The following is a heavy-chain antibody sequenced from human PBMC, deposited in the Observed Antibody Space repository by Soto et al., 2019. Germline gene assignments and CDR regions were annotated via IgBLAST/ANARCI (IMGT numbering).Heavy chain of an antibody. CDR1: GGSISSYY. D-gene: IGHD3-10*01. Sequence: PSETLSLTCTVSGGSISSYYWSWIRQPPGKGLEWIGYIYYSGSTNYNPSLKSRITISVDTSKNQFSLKLSSVTAADTAVYYCARVGDYYGAGSYYPLGYYGMDVWGQGTTVTVSS. CDR3: ARVGDYYGAGSYYPLGYYGMDV. J-gene: IGHJ6*02. V-gene: IGHV4-59*01. CDR2: IYYSGST.